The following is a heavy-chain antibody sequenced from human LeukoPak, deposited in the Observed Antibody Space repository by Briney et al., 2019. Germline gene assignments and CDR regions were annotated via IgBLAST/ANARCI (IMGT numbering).Heavy chain of an antibody. D-gene: IGHD6-19*01. V-gene: IGHV3-48*01. CDR1: GFTFSSYI. Sequence: GGSLRLSCAASGFTFSSYIMNWVRQAPGKGLEWVSYISSSSSTIYYADSVKGRFTISRDNAKNSLYLQMNSLRAEDTAVYYCARDLGSSGWYVDWFDPWGQGTLVTVSS. CDR3: ARDLGSSGWYVDWFDP. CDR2: ISSSSSTI. J-gene: IGHJ5*02.